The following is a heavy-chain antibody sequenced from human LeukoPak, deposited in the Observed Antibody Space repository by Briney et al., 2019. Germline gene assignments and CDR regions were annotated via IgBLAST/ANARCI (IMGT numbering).Heavy chain of an antibody. CDR1: GGSISSSSYY. CDR3: ASLVDTAMVEFDY. CDR2: IYYSGST. Sequence: SETLSLTCTVSGGSISSSSYYWGWIRQPPGKGLEWIGSIYYSGSTYYNPSLKSRVTISVDTSKNQFSLKLSSVTAADTAVYYCASLVDTAMVEFDYWGQGTLVTVSS. J-gene: IGHJ4*02. D-gene: IGHD5-18*01. V-gene: IGHV4-39*01.